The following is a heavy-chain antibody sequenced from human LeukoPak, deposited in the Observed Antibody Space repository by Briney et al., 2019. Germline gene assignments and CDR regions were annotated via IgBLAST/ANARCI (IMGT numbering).Heavy chain of an antibody. CDR3: ARGPTRANSSDF. D-gene: IGHD2/OR15-2a*01. V-gene: IGHV3-7*04. J-gene: IGHJ4*02. CDR2: IKQDGSEK. CDR1: GFTFSSYG. Sequence: LSGGSLRLSCAASGFTFSSYGMHWVRQAPGKGLEWVANIKQDGSEKYYVDSVKGRFTISRDNAKNSLYLQMNSLRAEDTAVYYCARGPTRANSSDFWGQGTLVTVSS.